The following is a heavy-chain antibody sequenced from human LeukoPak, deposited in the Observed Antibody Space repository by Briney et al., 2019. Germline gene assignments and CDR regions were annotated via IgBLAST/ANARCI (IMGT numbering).Heavy chain of an antibody. J-gene: IGHJ4*02. CDR1: GGTFSSYA. CDR3: ASAIAVAENGEIFFDY. CDR2: IIPILGIA. D-gene: IGHD6-19*01. V-gene: IGHV1-69*04. Sequence: ASVKVSCKASGGTFSSYAISWVRQAAGQGLEWMGRIIPILGIANYAQKFQGRVTITADKSTSTAYMELSSLRSEDTAVYYCASAIAVAENGEIFFDYWGQGTLVTVS.